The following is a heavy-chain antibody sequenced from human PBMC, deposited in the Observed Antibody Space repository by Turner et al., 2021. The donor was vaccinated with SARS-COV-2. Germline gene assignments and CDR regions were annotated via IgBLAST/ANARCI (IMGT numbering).Heavy chain of an antibody. J-gene: IGHJ4*02. Sequence: QLQLQESGPRLVKPSDTLSLSCTVSGDSIAGSAYYWGWIRQSPAKGLEWIGTVDSGGTTYYKPSLKRRITLSVDTSTNHFYLNLYSVTAADTAVYYCVRLSLVYGDYAEYWGQGALVTVSS. D-gene: IGHD4-17*01. CDR3: VRLSLVYGDYAEY. V-gene: IGHV4-39*02. CDR2: VDSGGTT. CDR1: GDSIAGSAYY.